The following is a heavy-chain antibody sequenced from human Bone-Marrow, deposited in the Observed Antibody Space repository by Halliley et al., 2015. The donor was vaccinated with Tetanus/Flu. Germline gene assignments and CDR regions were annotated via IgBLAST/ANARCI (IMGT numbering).Heavy chain of an antibody. CDR3: AKGGRLGVVTAAGASGI. CDR1: GFTFSTFA. V-gene: IGHV3-23*01. CDR2: ISGIGGHI. Sequence: SLRLSCAASGFTFSTFAMNWVRQAPGKGLEWVSGISGIGGHIFYADSVKGRFTISRDNSKNTLSLQMNSLRAEDTAVYYCAKGGRLGVVTAAGASGIWGRGTMGTGSS. J-gene: IGHJ3*02. D-gene: IGHD2-21*02.